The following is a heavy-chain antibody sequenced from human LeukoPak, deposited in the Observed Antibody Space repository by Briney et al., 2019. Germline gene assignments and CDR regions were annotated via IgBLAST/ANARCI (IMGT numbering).Heavy chain of an antibody. V-gene: IGHV4-38-2*02. D-gene: IGHD6-13*01. CDR2: IYHSGST. Sequence: SETLSLTCTVSGYSISSGYYWGWIRQPPGKGLEWIGSIYHSGSTYYNPSLKSRVTISVDTSKNQVSLKLSSVTAADTAVYYCARHFGDMGIAAAGPFDYWGQGTLVTVSA. CDR3: ARHFGDMGIAAAGPFDY. J-gene: IGHJ4*02. CDR1: GYSISSGYY.